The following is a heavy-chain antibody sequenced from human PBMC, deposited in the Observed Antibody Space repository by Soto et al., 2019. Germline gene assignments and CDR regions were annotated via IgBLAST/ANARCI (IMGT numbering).Heavy chain of an antibody. D-gene: IGHD5-18*01. CDR3: ARGLGYSYLDY. V-gene: IGHV4-34*01. CDR1: GGSFSGYY. Sequence: PSETLSLTCAVYGGSFSGYYWSWIRQPPGKGLEWIGEINHSGSTNYNPSLKSRVTISVDTSKNRFSLKLSSVTAADTAVYYCARGLGYSYLDYWGQGTLVTVSS. J-gene: IGHJ4*02. CDR2: INHSGST.